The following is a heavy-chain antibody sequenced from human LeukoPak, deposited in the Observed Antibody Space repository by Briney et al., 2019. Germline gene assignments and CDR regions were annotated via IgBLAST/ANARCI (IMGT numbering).Heavy chain of an antibody. J-gene: IGHJ5*02. D-gene: IGHD2-15*01. CDR1: GFTFEDHG. V-gene: IGHV3-20*04. Sequence: GGSLRLSCSASGFTFEDHGMSWVRQLPGKGLEWVSGVHLNKEITGYADSVKGRFTISRDNAKNSVYLQMNSLRGEDMALYYCARGYCSGSSRWSHWLDPWGQGSQVTVSS. CDR2: VHLNKEIT. CDR3: ARGYCSGSSRWSHWLDP.